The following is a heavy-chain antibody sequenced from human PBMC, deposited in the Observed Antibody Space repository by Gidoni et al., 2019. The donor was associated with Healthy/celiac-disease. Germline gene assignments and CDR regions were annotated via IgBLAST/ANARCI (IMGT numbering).Heavy chain of an antibody. D-gene: IGHD3-3*01. CDR1: GGSISSGDYY. CDR3: ATATLSITIFGVVTAFDY. CDR2: IYYSGST. V-gene: IGHV4-30-4*01. J-gene: IGHJ4*02. Sequence: QVQLQESGPGLVKPSQTLSLTCTVSGGSISSGDYYWSWIRQPPGKGLEWIGYIYYSGSTYYNPSLKSRVTISVDTSKNQFSLKLSSVTAADTAVYYCATATLSITIFGVVTAFDYWGQGTLVTVSS.